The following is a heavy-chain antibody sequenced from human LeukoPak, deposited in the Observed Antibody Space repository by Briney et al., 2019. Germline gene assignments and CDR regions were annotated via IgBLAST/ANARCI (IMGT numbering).Heavy chain of an antibody. CDR3: ARDAHHCSSTSCYSAGEVGNAFDI. CDR1: GGTFSSYA. D-gene: IGHD2-2*01. Sequence: GASVKVSCKASGGTFSSYAISWVRQAPGQGLEWMGGIVPIFGTANYAQKFQGRVTITAGESTSTAYMELSSLRSEDTAVYYCARDAHHCSSTSCYSAGEVGNAFDIWGQGTMVTVSS. V-gene: IGHV1-69*13. CDR2: IVPIFGTA. J-gene: IGHJ3*02.